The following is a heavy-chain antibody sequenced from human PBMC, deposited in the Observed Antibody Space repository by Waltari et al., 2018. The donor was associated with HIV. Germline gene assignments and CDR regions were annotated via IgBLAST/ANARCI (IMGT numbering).Heavy chain of an antibody. CDR1: GGTFSSYA. CDR3: ARSYSGSYYVWFDP. J-gene: IGHJ5*02. Sequence: QVQLVQSGAEVKKPGSSVKVSCKASGGTFSSYAISWVRQAPGQGLEWMGGINPIFGTANYAQKSQGGVTITAEESTSTAYMELSSLRSEDTAVYYCARSYSGSYYVWFDPWGQGTLVTVSS. CDR2: INPIFGTA. V-gene: IGHV1-69*01. D-gene: IGHD1-26*01.